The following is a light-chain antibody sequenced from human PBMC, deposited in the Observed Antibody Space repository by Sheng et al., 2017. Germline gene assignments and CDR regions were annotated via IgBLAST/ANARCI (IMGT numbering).Light chain of an antibody. CDR2: KAS. CDR3: QKYSVPRA. J-gene: IGKJ2*01. Sequence: DIQMTQSPSTLSAFVGDRVTITCRASQSITRWLAWFQQKPGKAPKLLIYKASELQIGVPSRFSGSGSGTEFTLTITNVQPDDFATYYCQKYSVPRAFGQGTQLEF. V-gene: IGKV1-5*03. CDR1: QSITRW.